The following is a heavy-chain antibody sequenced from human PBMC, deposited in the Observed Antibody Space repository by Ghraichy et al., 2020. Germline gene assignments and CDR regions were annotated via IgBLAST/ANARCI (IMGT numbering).Heavy chain of an antibody. CDR3: AETTVTTGWFDP. J-gene: IGHJ5*02. CDR1: GFTFTSSA. CDR2: IVVGSGNT. Sequence: SVKVSRKASGFTFTSSAMQWVRQARGQRLEWIGWIVVGSGNTNYAQKFQERVTITRDMSTSTAYMELSSLRSEDTAVYYCAETTVTTGWFDPWGQGTLVTVSS. D-gene: IGHD4-11*01. V-gene: IGHV1-58*02.